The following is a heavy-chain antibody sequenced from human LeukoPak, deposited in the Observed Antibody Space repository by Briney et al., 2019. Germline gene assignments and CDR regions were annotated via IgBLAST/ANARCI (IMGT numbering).Heavy chain of an antibody. D-gene: IGHD6-13*01. J-gene: IGHJ4*02. V-gene: IGHV3-21*01. Sequence: PGGSLRLSCAGSGFTFSSYSMNCVRQAPGKGLEWVSFISSGSNDIYYADSVKGRFTISRDNAKNSLYLEMNSLRAEDTAVYYCARSIGAAYFDNWGQGTLVTVSS. CDR1: GFTFSSYS. CDR2: ISSGSNDI. CDR3: ARSIGAAYFDN.